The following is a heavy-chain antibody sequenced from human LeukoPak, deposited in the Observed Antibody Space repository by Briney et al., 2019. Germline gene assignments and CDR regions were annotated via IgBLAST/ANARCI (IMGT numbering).Heavy chain of an antibody. CDR3: ARALSGSYHFYYFDN. CDR2: MNPNSGNT. Sequence: ASVKVFCKASGYTFTNYDINWVRQATGQGLEWMGWMNPNSGNTGYAQKFQGRVTITRNTSISTAYMELSSLRSEDTAVYYCARALSGSYHFYYFDNWGQGTPVTVSS. CDR1: GYTFTNYD. J-gene: IGHJ4*02. D-gene: IGHD1-26*01. V-gene: IGHV1-8*02.